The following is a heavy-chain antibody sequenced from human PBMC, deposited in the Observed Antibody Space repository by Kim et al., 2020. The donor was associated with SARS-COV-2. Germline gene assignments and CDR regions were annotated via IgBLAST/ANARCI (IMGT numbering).Heavy chain of an antibody. CDR2: ISSTTTTL. D-gene: IGHD3-3*02. J-gene: IGHJ4*02. Sequence: GGSLRLSCAASGFTFSSYSMTWVRQAPGKGLEWISYISSTTTTLYYADSVKGRFTISRDNARSSLYLQMNSLRDDDTAMYYCARAFYHFDSWGQGTLVTVSS. CDR3: ARAFYHFDS. V-gene: IGHV3-48*02. CDR1: GFTFSSYS.